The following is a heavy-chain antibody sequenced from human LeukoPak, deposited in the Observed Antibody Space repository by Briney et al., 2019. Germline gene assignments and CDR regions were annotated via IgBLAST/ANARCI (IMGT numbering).Heavy chain of an antibody. CDR3: ARDLLYSSGPNWFDP. D-gene: IGHD6-19*01. CDR1: GYSISSGYY. J-gene: IGHJ5*02. CDR2: IYHSGST. Sequence: SETLSLTCAVSGYSISSGYYWGWIRQPPGKGLEWIGSIYHSGSTYYNPSLKSRVTISVDTSKNQFSLKVNSVTAADTAAYYCARDLLYSSGPNWFDPWGQGTLVTVSS. V-gene: IGHV4-38-2*02.